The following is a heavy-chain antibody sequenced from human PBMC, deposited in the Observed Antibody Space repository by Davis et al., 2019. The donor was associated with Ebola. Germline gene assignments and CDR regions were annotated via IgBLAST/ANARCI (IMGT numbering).Heavy chain of an antibody. CDR2: IWYDGSEK. J-gene: IGHJ4*02. CDR3: AKERYCSVATCPPPFDY. Sequence: GESLKISCAASGFSFNNAWMSWVRQAPGKGLEWVAVIWYDGSEKYYADFVGGRFTISRDNPKNTLYLQMNSLTAEDTAVYYCAKERYCSVATCPPPFDYWGQGTLVTVSS. D-gene: IGHD2-15*01. V-gene: IGHV3-33*06. CDR1: GFSFNNAW.